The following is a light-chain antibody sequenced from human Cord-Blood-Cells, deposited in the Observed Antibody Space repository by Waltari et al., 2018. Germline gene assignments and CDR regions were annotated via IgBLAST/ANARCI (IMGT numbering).Light chain of an antibody. Sequence: SALTQPASVSGSPGQSITISCTGTSSDVGGYNLVSWYQQHPGKDPKLMIYEGSKRPSGVSNRFSGSKSGNTASLTISGLQAEDEADYYCCSYSGSSTYVFGTGTKVTVL. J-gene: IGLJ1*01. CDR2: EGS. CDR1: SSDVGGYNL. V-gene: IGLV2-23*01. CDR3: CSYSGSSTYV.